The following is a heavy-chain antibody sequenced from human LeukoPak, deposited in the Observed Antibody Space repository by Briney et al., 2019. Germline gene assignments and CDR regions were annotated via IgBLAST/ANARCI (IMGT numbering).Heavy chain of an antibody. J-gene: IGHJ5*02. V-gene: IGHV4-4*07. Sequence: SETLSLTCTVSGGSISSYYWSWIWQPAGKGLEWIGRIYTSGSTNYNPSLKSRVTMSVDTSKNQFSLKLSSVTAADTAVYYCARDLGVVVPAAMQGGFDPWGQGTLVTVSS. CDR1: GGSISSYY. D-gene: IGHD2-2*01. CDR3: ARDLGVVVPAAMQGGFDP. CDR2: IYTSGST.